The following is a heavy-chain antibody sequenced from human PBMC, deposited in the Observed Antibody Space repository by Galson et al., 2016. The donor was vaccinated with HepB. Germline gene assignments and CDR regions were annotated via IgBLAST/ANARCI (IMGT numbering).Heavy chain of an antibody. CDR3: ARVAAKESWGNTILGVVSNWFDP. J-gene: IGHJ5*02. Sequence: SLRLSCAASGFTFSTYTMNWVRQAPGKGLEWVPSISSSSFFIYYADTVKGRFTISRDNANNSLYLQMNSLRAEDTAVYYCARVAAKESWGNTILGVVSNWFDPWGQGTLVTVSS. CDR2: ISSSSFFI. CDR1: GFTFSTYT. D-gene: IGHD3-3*01. V-gene: IGHV3-21*01.